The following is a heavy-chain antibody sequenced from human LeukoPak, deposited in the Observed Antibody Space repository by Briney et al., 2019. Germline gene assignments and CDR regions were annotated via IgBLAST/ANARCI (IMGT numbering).Heavy chain of an antibody. CDR3: VRVGTDSIGFYPDY. V-gene: IGHV3-33*01. Sequence: PGGSLRLSCTASGFTFSRCGMHWVRQAPGQGLEWVAVICSDGSKKYHADSVKGRFTISRDNTKNMWYLQMNSLRAEDTAIYYCVRVGTDSIGFYPDYWGQGTLVTVCS. CDR2: ICSDGSKK. D-gene: IGHD3-22*01. CDR1: GFTFSRCG. J-gene: IGHJ4*02.